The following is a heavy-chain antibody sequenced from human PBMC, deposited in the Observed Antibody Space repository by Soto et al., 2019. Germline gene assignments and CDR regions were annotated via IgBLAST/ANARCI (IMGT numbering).Heavy chain of an antibody. CDR1: FIGHS. CDR2: ISATGGST. V-gene: IGHV3-23*01. CDR3: ARAWGHSWEQSAFDV. D-gene: IGHD3-16*01. J-gene: IGHJ3*01. Sequence: EVQLLESGGGLVQPGGSLRLSCADSFIGHSMSWVRQGPGKGLEWVSGISATGGSTHYADSVKGRFTISRDNLKNTLYLQMHSLRAEDTAVYYCARAWGHSWEQSAFDVWGQGQRVNVSS.